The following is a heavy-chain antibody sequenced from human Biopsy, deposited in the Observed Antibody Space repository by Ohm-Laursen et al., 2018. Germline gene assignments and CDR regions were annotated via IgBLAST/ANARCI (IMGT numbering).Heavy chain of an antibody. CDR3: ARGSNEYGGLYFPH. CDR1: GFTFSSYA. J-gene: IGHJ1*01. Sequence: LRLSCSASGFTFSSYARTWIRQPPGKGLEWIGHISHTGYTSYKSSLKSRVTISLDASRKHFSLRLTSLAAADTAVYYCARGSNEYGGLYFPHWGQGTLVTVSS. CDR2: ISHTGYT. V-gene: IGHV4-59*08. D-gene: IGHD4-23*01.